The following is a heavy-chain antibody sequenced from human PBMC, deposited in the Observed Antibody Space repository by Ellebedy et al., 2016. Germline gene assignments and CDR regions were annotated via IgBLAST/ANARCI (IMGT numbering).Heavy chain of an antibody. Sequence: SETLSLTXTVSGASLTDGGFYWGWIRQPPGKGLEWIGSIYTSGSTNYNPSLKSRVTMSVDTSKTQFSLKLSSVTAADTAVYYCASQNQYNYDYQFDYWGQGTLVTVSS. J-gene: IGHJ4*02. CDR2: IYTSGST. CDR1: GASLTDGGFY. V-gene: IGHV4-61*08. CDR3: ASQNQYNYDYQFDY. D-gene: IGHD5-18*01.